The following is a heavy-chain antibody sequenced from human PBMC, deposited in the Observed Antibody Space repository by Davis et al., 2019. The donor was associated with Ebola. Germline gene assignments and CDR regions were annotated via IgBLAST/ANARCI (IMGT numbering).Heavy chain of an antibody. V-gene: IGHV1-3*01. CDR2: INAGNGNT. Sequence: ASVKVSCKASGGTFSSYAISWVRQAPGQRLEWMGWINAGNGNTKYSQKFQGRVTITRDTSASTAYMELSSLRSEDTAVYYCARAVAAWFDPWGQGTLVTVSS. CDR1: GGTFSSYA. D-gene: IGHD6-19*01. CDR3: ARAVAAWFDP. J-gene: IGHJ5*02.